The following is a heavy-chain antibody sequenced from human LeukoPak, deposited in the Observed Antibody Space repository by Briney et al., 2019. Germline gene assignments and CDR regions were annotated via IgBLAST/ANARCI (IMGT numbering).Heavy chain of an antibody. CDR3: ARPYTSSWDEIGFDI. J-gene: IGHJ3*02. CDR2: INPNSGGT. D-gene: IGHD6-13*01. Sequence: ASVKVSCKASGYTFTGYYMHWVRQAPGQGLEWMGWINPNSGGTNYAQKFQGRVTMTRDTSISTAYMELSRLSSDDTAVYYCARPYTSSWDEIGFDIWGQGTMVTVSS. CDR1: GYTFTGYY. V-gene: IGHV1-2*02.